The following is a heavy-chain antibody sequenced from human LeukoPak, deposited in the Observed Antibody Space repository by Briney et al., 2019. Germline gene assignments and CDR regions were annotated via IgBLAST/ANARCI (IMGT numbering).Heavy chain of an antibody. J-gene: IGHJ5*02. CDR1: GYSFTSYW. CDR2: IYPGDSDT. Sequence: GESLKISCKGSGYSFTSYWIGWVRQMPGKGLEWMGIIYPGDSDTRYSPSFQGQVTISADKSISTAYLQWSSLKASDTAMYYCARRSYCSSTSCYYNWFDPWGQGTPVTVSS. V-gene: IGHV5-51*01. D-gene: IGHD2-2*01. CDR3: ARRSYCSSTSCYYNWFDP.